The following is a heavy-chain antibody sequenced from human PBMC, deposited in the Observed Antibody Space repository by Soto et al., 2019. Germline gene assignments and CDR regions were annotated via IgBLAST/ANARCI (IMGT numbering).Heavy chain of an antibody. Sequence: QVQLVQSGAEVKEPGASVKVSCKASGYTFTGYYIHWMRQAPGQGLEWMGWINPNTGATNYAQNFQGRVTLPRDTSISTAYMELSRLTSDDTAVYFCARERNSGWSPDYWGQGTLVTVSS. CDR3: ARERNSGWSPDY. J-gene: IGHJ4*02. CDR2: INPNTGAT. CDR1: GYTFTGYY. D-gene: IGHD3-22*01. V-gene: IGHV1-2*02.